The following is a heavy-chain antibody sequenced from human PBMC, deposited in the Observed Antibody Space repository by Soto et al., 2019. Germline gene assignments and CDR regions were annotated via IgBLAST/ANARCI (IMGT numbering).Heavy chain of an antibody. V-gene: IGHV4-31*03. D-gene: IGHD3-16*01. CDR2: IYYSGST. J-gene: IGHJ6*02. CDR1: GGSISSGGYY. CDR3: ARVPHDYYYYYYGMDV. Sequence: SVTCTVSGGSISSGGYYWSWISQHPGKGLEWIGYIYYSGSTYYNPSLKSRVTISVDTSKNQFSLKLSSVTAADTAVYYCARVPHDYYYYYYGMDVWGQGTTVTVSS.